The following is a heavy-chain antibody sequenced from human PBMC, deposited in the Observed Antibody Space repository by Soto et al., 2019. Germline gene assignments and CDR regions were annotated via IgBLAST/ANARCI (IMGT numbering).Heavy chain of an antibody. CDR2: ISGSGGST. J-gene: IGHJ5*02. CDR1: GLTFDDYG. V-gene: IGHV3-23*01. CDR3: ARAAYSYGSVWLDP. D-gene: IGHD5-18*01. Sequence: GGSLRLSCAASGLTFDDYGMSWVRQAPGKGLEWVSAISGSGGSTYYADSVKGRFTISRDNSKNTLYLQMNSPRAEDTVVYYCARAAYSYGSVWLDPWGQGTLVTVSS.